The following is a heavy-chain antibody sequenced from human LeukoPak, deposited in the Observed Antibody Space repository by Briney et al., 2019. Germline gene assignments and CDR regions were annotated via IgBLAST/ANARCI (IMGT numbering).Heavy chain of an antibody. CDR1: GFTFSSYA. D-gene: IGHD3-22*01. J-gene: IGHJ3*02. CDR2: ISGSGGST. CDR3: ARDPGHYYYDGGSRQDAFDI. V-gene: IGHV3-23*01. Sequence: GGSLRLSCAASGFTFSSYAMSWVRQAPGKGLEWVSAISGSGGSTYYADSVKGRFTISRDNSKNTLYLQMNSLRAEGTAVYYCARDPGHYYYDGGSRQDAFDIWGQGTMVTVSS.